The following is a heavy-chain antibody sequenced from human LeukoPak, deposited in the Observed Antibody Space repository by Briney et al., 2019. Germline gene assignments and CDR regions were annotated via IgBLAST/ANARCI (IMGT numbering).Heavy chain of an antibody. CDR1: GFTFSSYA. CDR3: AKDGRYSGTYFDAFDI. V-gene: IGHV3-23*01. D-gene: IGHD1-26*01. Sequence: GGSLSLSCAASGFTFSSYAMSWVRQSPGKGLEWVSGISGSGGSTYYADSVKGRFTISRDNSKNTMFLQMSSLGAEDTAVYYCAKDGRYSGTYFDAFDIWGQGTMVTVSS. J-gene: IGHJ3*02. CDR2: ISGSGGST.